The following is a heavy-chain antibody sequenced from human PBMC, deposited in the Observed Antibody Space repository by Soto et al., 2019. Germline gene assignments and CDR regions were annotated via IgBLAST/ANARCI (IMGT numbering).Heavy chain of an antibody. Sequence: QVQLVESGGGVVQPGRSLRLSCAASGLTFSSYAMHWVRQAPGKGLEWVAVISYDGSNKYYADSVKGRFTISRDNSKNTLYLQMNSLRTEDTAVYYCARDGNNQQLVPDSRFDYWGQGTLVTVSS. CDR2: ISYDGSNK. CDR1: GLTFSSYA. V-gene: IGHV3-30-3*01. J-gene: IGHJ4*02. CDR3: ARDGNNQQLVPDSRFDY. D-gene: IGHD6-13*01.